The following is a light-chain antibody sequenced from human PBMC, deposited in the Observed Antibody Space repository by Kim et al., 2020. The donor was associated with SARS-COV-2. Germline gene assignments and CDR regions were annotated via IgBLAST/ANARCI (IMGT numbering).Light chain of an antibody. V-gene: IGLV3-1*01. CDR2: QDN. Sequence: VSPGQTATITCSGDNLGDKYACWYQQKPGQSPILVIYQDNKRPSGIPERFFGSNSGNTATLTISGTQAVDEADYYCQTWDSSTAVFGGGTKLTVL. CDR3: QTWDSSTAV. J-gene: IGLJ2*01. CDR1: NLGDKY.